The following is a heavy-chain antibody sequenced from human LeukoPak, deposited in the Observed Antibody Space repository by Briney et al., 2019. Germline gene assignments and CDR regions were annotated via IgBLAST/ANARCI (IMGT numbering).Heavy chain of an antibody. V-gene: IGHV3-64D*06. CDR1: GFTFSSYA. CDR2: ISSNGGST. J-gene: IGHJ4*02. CDR3: VKEGEYCSGGSCYDY. Sequence: GGSLRLSCSASGFTFSSYAMHWVRQAPGKGLEYVSAISSNGGSTYYADSVKGRFTISRDNSKNTLYLQMSSLRAEDTAVYYCVKEGEYCSGGSCYDYWGQGTLVTVSS. D-gene: IGHD2-15*01.